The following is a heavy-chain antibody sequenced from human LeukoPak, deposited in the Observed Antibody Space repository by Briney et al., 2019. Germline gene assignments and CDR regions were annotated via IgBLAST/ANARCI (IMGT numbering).Heavy chain of an antibody. Sequence: GGSLRLSCAASGFTFDDYTMHWVRQAPGKGLEWVSGISWNSGSIGYADSVEGRFTISRDNAKNSLYLQMNSLRAEDTAFYYCAKDRYYGSGSYFDYWGQGTLVTVSS. D-gene: IGHD3-10*01. CDR1: GFTFDDYT. J-gene: IGHJ4*02. V-gene: IGHV3-9*01. CDR3: AKDRYYGSGSYFDY. CDR2: ISWNSGSI.